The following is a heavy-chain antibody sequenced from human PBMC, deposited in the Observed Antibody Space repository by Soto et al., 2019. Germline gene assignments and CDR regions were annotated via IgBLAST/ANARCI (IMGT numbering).Heavy chain of an antibody. CDR3: SRSSLHYYYGMDV. D-gene: IGHD2-15*01. CDR1: GFTVSSNY. CDR2: IYSGGST. V-gene: IGHV3-53*03. Sequence: QPGGSLRLSCAASGFTVSSNYMSWVRQSPGKGLEWVSVIYSGGSTYYADSVKGRFTISRDNSKNTLYLQMNSLRAEDTAVYYCSRSSLHYYYGMDVWGQGTTVTVSS. J-gene: IGHJ6*02.